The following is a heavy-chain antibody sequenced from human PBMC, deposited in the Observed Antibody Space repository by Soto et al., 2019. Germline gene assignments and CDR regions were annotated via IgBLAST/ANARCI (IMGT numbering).Heavy chain of an antibody. J-gene: IGHJ4*02. Sequence: ASVKVSCKASGYTFTSYGISWVRQAPGQGLEWMGWMSAYNGNTDYAQKLQGRVTMTTDTSTTTAYMELRGLRSDDTAVYHCARDYTGYDSTFDYWGQGTLVTVSS. D-gene: IGHD5-12*01. CDR1: GYTFTSYG. CDR3: ARDYTGYDSTFDY. V-gene: IGHV1-18*01. CDR2: MSAYNGNT.